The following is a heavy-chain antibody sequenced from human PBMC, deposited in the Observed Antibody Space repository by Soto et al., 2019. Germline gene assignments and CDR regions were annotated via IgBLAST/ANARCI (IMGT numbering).Heavy chain of an antibody. V-gene: IGHV3-30*18. CDR3: AKDIGGAEYCTNGVCYTRPNYYYGMDV. Sequence: GGSLRLSCAASGFTFSSYGMHWVRQAPGKGLEWVAVISYDGSNKYYADSVKGRFTISRDNSKNTLYLQMNSLRAEDTAVYYCAKDIGGAEYCTNGVCYTRPNYYYGMDVWGQGTTVTVSS. CDR1: GFTFSSYG. J-gene: IGHJ6*02. D-gene: IGHD2-8*01. CDR2: ISYDGSNK.